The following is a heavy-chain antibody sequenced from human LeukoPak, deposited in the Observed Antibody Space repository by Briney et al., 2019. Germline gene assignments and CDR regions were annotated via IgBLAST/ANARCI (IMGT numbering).Heavy chain of an antibody. Sequence: GASVKVSCKASGGTFSSYAISWVRQAPGQGLEWMGGIIPIFGTANYAQKFQGRVTIIADESTSTAYMELSSLRSEDTAVYYCARDLVDIVVVPAAILGWFDPWGQGTLVTVSS. D-gene: IGHD2-2*02. CDR2: IIPIFGTA. V-gene: IGHV1-69*13. CDR3: ARDLVDIVVVPAAILGWFDP. J-gene: IGHJ5*02. CDR1: GGTFSSYA.